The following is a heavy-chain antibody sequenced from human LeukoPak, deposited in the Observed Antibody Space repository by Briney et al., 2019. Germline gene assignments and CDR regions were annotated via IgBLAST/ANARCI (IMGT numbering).Heavy chain of an antibody. Sequence: ASVKVSCKASGYTFTGYYLHWVRQAPGQGLEWMGWINPNSGDTHFAQKSQGRVTMTWDTSISTAYMELSRLRSDDTAVYYCAREGMYYYDSGSYYNPFDYWGQGTLVTVSS. CDR3: AREGMYYYDSGSYYNPFDY. V-gene: IGHV1-2*02. CDR1: GYTFTGYY. CDR2: INPNSGDT. D-gene: IGHD3-10*01. J-gene: IGHJ4*02.